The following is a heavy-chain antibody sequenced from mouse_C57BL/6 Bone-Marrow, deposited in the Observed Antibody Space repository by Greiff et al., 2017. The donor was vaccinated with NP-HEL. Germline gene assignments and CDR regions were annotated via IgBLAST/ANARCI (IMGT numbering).Heavy chain of an antibody. J-gene: IGHJ3*01. CDR2: IDPANGTT. V-gene: IGHV14-3*01. CDR3: ARGCGFAY. CDR1: GFTIKNTY. Sequence: VQLQQSVAELVRPGASVKLSCTASGFTIKNTYMHWVKQRPEQGLAWIGRIDPANGTTYYAPKFQGKAPITADTSSNTAYLQLSSLTAGDTAIYYCARGCGFAYWGQGTLVTVSA.